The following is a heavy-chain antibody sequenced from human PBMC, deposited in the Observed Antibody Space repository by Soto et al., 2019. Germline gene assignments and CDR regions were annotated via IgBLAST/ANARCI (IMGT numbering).Heavy chain of an antibody. CDR3: ARRDDITVYAYYAMDV. D-gene: IGHD1-20*01. J-gene: IGHJ6*02. V-gene: IGHV1-18*04. CDR2: ISGYNGNT. CDR1: GYTFTSYG. Sequence: ASVKVSCKASGYTFTSYGISWVRQAPGQGLEWLGWISGYNGNTNYAQKLQGRVTMTTDTSTTTAYMELRSLRSDDTAVYYCARRDDITVYAYYAMDVWGQGTTVTVSS.